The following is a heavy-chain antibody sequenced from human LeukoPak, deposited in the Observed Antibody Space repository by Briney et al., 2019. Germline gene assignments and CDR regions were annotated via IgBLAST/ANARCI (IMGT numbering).Heavy chain of an antibody. CDR1: GDSFSSHY. D-gene: IGHD2-15*01. CDR2: ISYIGTT. CDR3: ARDTLVVVAATVRRYDGYYMDV. V-gene: IGHV4-59*11. J-gene: IGHJ6*03. Sequence: SETLSLTCAVSGDSFSSHYWTWIRQPPGRGLEWIGYISYIGTTNYNPSLKSRVTISIDTSKNQFSLKLSSVTTADTAVYYCARDTLVVVAATVRRYDGYYMDVWGKGTTVTVSS.